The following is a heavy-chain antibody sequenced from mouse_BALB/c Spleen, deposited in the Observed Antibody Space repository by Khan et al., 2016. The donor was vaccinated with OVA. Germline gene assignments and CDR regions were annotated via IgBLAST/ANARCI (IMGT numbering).Heavy chain of an antibody. CDR1: GFTFSDYY. V-gene: IGHV5-4*02. J-gene: IGHJ3*01. CDR2: ISDGGSST. CDR3: ARAGYGGFAY. D-gene: IGHD1-1*02. Sequence: EVELVESGGGLVKPGGSLKLSCAASGFTFSDYYMYWVRQTPEKRLEWVATISDGGSSTSYPDRVKGRFTISRDNAKNHLYLQMSSLKSEDTAIYYCARAGYGGFAYWGQGTLVTVSA.